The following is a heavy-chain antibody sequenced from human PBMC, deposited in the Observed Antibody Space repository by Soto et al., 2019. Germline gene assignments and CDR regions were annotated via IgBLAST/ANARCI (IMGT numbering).Heavy chain of an antibody. CDR2: IYYTGIT. CDR3: ATLRGLGVVSPYFDY. Sequence: PSETLSLTCTVSGASINNYHWTWIRQPPGKGLEWIAYIYYTGITNFNPSHKSRVTISMDTSKNQFSLKLRSVTAADTAVYFCATLRGLGVVSPYFDYWGQGLMVT. J-gene: IGHJ4*02. CDR1: GASINNYH. V-gene: IGHV4-59*08. D-gene: IGHD3-10*01.